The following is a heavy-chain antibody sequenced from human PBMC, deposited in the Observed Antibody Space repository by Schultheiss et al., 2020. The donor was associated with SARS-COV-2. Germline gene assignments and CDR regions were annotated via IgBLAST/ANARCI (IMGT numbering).Heavy chain of an antibody. Sequence: SETLSLTCTVSGGSISSSSYYWGWIRQPPGKGLEWIGRIYTSGSTNYNPSLKSRVTMSIDTSKNQFSLKLNSVTAADTAVYYCARVGLRPFDYWGQGILVTVSS. V-gene: IGHV4-39*07. CDR2: IYTSGST. J-gene: IGHJ4*02. CDR3: ARVGLRPFDY. D-gene: IGHD3-16*01. CDR1: GGSISSSSYY.